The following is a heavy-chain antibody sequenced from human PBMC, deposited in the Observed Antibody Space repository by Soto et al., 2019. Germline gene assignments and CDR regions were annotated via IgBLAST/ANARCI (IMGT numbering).Heavy chain of an antibody. CDR2: IYTSGST. V-gene: IGHV4-4*07. Sequence: SETLSLTCTVSGGSISSYYWSWIRQPAGKGLEWIGRIYTSGSTNYNPSLKSRVTMSVGTSKNQFSLKLSSVTAADTAVYYCARSPVYSSSWYYFDYWGQGTLVTVSS. D-gene: IGHD6-13*01. CDR3: ARSPVYSSSWYYFDY. J-gene: IGHJ4*02. CDR1: GGSISSYY.